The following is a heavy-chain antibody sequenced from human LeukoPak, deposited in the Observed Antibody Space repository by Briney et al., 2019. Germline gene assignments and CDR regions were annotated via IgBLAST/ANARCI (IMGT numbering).Heavy chain of an antibody. CDR3: ARGRYIVVVPAAYYYYGMDV. CDR2: INHSGST. CDR1: GGSFSGYY. Sequence: SETLSLTCAVYGGSFSGYYWNWIRHPPGKGREWMGEINHSGSTNYNPSLTSRVTISVDTSKNQFSLKLSSVTAADTAVYYCARGRYIVVVPAAYYYYGMDVWGQGTTVTVSS. V-gene: IGHV4-34*01. D-gene: IGHD2-2*01. J-gene: IGHJ6*02.